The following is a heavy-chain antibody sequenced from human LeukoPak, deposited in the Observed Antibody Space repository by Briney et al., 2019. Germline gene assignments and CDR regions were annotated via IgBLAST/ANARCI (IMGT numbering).Heavy chain of an antibody. CDR1: GFTFSSYG. Sequence: GGSLRLSCAASGFTFSSYGMSWVRQAPGKGLEWVSNISGSGGGGSTYYADSVKGRFTISRDNSKNTLYLQMNSLRAEDTAVYYCAKSGLNRFDYWGQGTLVTVSS. CDR2: ISGSGGGGST. D-gene: IGHD3-22*01. V-gene: IGHV3-23*01. J-gene: IGHJ4*02. CDR3: AKSGLNRFDY.